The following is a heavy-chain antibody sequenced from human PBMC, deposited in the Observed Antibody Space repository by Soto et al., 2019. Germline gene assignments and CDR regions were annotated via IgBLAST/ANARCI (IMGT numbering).Heavy chain of an antibody. Sequence: EAQLVESGGGLVQPGGSLRLSCAASGFTFRNYEMHWVRQAPGKGLVYVSGISNNGAHTDYAKSVKGRFTISRDNSENTLYLQMGRLRAEDMALYYCARRGYGSRWPNVYMDVWGKGTTVTVSS. CDR2: ISNNGAHT. J-gene: IGHJ6*03. CDR3: ARRGYGSRWPNVYMDV. CDR1: GFTFRNYE. V-gene: IGHV3-64*01. D-gene: IGHD6-13*01.